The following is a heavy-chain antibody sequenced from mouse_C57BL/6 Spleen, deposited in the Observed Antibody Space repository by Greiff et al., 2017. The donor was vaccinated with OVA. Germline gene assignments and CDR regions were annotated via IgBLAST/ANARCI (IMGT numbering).Heavy chain of an antibody. CDR2: IDPENGDT. CDR1: GFNIKDDY. D-gene: IGHD1-1*01. V-gene: IGHV14-4*01. Sequence: VQLKQSGAELVRPGASVKLSCTASGFNIKDDYMHWVKQRPEQGLEWIGWIDPENGDTEYASKFQGKATITADTSSNTAYLQLSSLTSEDTAVYYCTTYYYGSSNLWYFDVWGTGTTVTVSS. CDR3: TTYYYGSSNLWYFDV. J-gene: IGHJ1*03.